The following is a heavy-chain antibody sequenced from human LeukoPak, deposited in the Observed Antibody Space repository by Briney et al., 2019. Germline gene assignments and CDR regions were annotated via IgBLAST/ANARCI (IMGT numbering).Heavy chain of an antibody. CDR2: ISSSSSYI. V-gene: IGHV3-21*01. D-gene: IGHD4-17*01. Sequence: GGSLRLSCAASGFTFSSYSMNWVRQAPGKGLEWVSSISSSSSYIYYADSVKGRFTISRDNAKYSLYLQMNSLRAEDTAVYYCATLMTTVTTSGALRFDYWGQGTLVTVSS. CDR1: GFTFSSYS. CDR3: ATLMTTVTTSGALRFDY. J-gene: IGHJ4*02.